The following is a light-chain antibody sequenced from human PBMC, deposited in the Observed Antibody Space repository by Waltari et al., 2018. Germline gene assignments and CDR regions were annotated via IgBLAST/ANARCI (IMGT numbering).Light chain of an antibody. CDR1: ISDVGGFNS. CDR3: SSQSTNSVVL. J-gene: IGLJ3*02. Sequence: QSALTQPASVSGSPGQSITISCTGTISDVGGFNSVSWYQVHPGQAPRVMIYDVINRPSGVSDRFSASKSGNTASLTISGLQAEDEGDYYCSSQSTNSVVLFGGG. V-gene: IGLV2-14*03. CDR2: DVI.